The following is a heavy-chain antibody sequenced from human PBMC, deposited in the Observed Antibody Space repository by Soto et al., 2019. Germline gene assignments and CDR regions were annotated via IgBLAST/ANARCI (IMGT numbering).Heavy chain of an antibody. D-gene: IGHD3-16*01. J-gene: IGHJ5*02. V-gene: IGHV4-30-2*01. CDR3: ARAVAPYVGTWFDP. CDR2: ISHTGRT. CDR1: GGSISSGNSYA. Sequence: QLQLQESGSGLVKPSQTLSLTCAVSGGSISSGNSYAWSWIRQPPGKGLEWIGSISHTGRTSYNPSLKGRVTMSFDKSKNQFSLKLSSVTAADMAVYYCARAVAPYVGTWFDPRGQGSLVIVSS.